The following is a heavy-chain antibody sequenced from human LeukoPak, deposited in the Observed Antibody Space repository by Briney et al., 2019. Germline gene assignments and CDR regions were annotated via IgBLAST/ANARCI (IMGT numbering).Heavy chain of an antibody. J-gene: IGHJ5*02. CDR3: ARDEYRSRWLHP. Sequence: GGSLRLSCAASGFTFSSYWMSWVRLAPGQGLEWVANIKGDGSEKWYADSVKGRFTISRDNAQNSVHLQMNSLRAEDTAVYHCARDEYRSRWLHPWGQGTLVTVTS. CDR2: IKGDGSEK. CDR1: GFTFSSYW. V-gene: IGHV3-7*01. D-gene: IGHD5-24*01.